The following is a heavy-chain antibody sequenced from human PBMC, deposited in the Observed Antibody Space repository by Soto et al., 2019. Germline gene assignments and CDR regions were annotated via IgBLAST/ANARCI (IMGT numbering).Heavy chain of an antibody. V-gene: IGHV3-23*01. CDR1: GFTFSSYA. J-gene: IGHJ6*02. CDR3: ANRDSSMVTRYYYGMDV. D-gene: IGHD5-18*01. Sequence: EVQLLESGGGLVQPGGSLRLSCAASGFTFSSYAMSWVRQAPGKGLEWVSAISGSGGSTYYADSVKGRFIISRDNSKNTLYLQMNSLRDEDTAVYYCANRDSSMVTRYYYGMDVWGQGTTVTVSS. CDR2: ISGSGGST.